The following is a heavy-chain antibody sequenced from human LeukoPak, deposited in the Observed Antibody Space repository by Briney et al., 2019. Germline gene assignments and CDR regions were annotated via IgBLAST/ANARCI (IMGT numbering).Heavy chain of an antibody. CDR3: GRDPDS. CDR1: GFSVTNNY. J-gene: IGHJ5*01. CDR2: ISGDGSER. Sequence: GGSLRLSCAVSGFSVTNNYMSWVRQAPGKGLEWVAGISGDGSERDYVDSVRGRFTISRDNAKNSLYLQMNSLTAEDTAVYYCGRDPDSWGQGTVVTVSS. V-gene: IGHV3-7*04.